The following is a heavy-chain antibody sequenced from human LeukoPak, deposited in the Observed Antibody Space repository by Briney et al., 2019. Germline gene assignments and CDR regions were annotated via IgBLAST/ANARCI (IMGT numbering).Heavy chain of an antibody. V-gene: IGHV4-59*01. CDR3: ARATYYYDTSGYYQYYFDY. Sequence: PSETLSLTCTVSGGSISSYYWSWIRQPPGKGLEWIGYIYYSGSTNYNPFLKSRVTISVDTSKNQFSLKLSSVTAADTAVYYCARATYYYDTSGYYQYYFDYWGQGTLVTVSS. D-gene: IGHD3-22*01. CDR2: IYYSGST. CDR1: GGSISSYY. J-gene: IGHJ4*02.